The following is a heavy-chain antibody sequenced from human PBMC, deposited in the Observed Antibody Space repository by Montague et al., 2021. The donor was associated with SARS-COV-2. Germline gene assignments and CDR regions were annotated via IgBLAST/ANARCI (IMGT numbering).Heavy chain of an antibody. Sequence: SRRLSCAASGFNFIGNWMHWVRQAPGKGLEWVSRLSEYGTITSYADSVKGRFTISRDNAKNSLYLQMNSLRAEDTAVYYCARVFATVGAMDRNDYWGQGTLVTVSS. CDR3: ARVFATVGAMDRNDY. CDR1: GFNFIGNW. D-gene: IGHD1-26*01. J-gene: IGHJ4*02. CDR2: LSEYGTIT. V-gene: IGHV3-48*03.